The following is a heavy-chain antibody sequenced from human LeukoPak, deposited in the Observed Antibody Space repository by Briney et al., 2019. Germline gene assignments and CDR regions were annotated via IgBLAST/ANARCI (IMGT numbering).Heavy chain of an antibody. CDR3: ARGPPSYDSSGYYYASYYYMDV. Sequence: SQTLSLTCSVSGVSISSGGYLWSWIRQHPGKGQEWIGYISYSGSTYYNPSLKSRIIISVDTSKNQFSLKLSSVTAADTAVYYCARGPPSYDSSGYYYASYYYMDVWGKGTTVTVSS. J-gene: IGHJ6*03. V-gene: IGHV4-31*03. CDR2: ISYSGST. CDR1: GVSISSGGYL. D-gene: IGHD3-22*01.